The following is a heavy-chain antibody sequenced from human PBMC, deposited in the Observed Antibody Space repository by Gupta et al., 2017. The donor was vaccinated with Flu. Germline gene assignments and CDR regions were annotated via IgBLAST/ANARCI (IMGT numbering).Heavy chain of an antibody. CDR1: GFTFSTYW. D-gene: IGHD6-19*01. CDR3: AIPPNIYVADPFEH. V-gene: IGHV3-74*01. CDR2: IYNDGSII. Sequence: EVQLVESGGGLVQPGGSLRLSCAASGFTFSTYWVHWVRQDPGKRLTWVAGIYNDGSIINYADSAKGRFTISRDNAKDTVYLQMNNLKVEDTALYYCAIPPNIYVADPFEHWGQGTLVTVSS. J-gene: IGHJ4*02.